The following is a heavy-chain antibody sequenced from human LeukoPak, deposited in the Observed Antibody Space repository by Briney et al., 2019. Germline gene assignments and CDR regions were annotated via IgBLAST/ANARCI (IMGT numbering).Heavy chain of an antibody. CDR2: IYYTGRT. D-gene: IGHD2-15*01. V-gene: IGHV4-59*01. CDR3: ARVAVVADADYYGVDV. J-gene: IGHJ6*04. Sequence: SETLSLTCTVPGDSISGYYWTWIRQPPGKGLEWIGYIYYTGRTIYNPSLKSRVTISVDTSKNLFSLKLSSVTATDTAVYYCARVAVVADADYYGVDVWGKGITVTVSS. CDR1: GDSISGYY.